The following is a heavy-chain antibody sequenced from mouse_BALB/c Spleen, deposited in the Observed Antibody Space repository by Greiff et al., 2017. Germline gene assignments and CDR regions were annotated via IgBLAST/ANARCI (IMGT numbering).Heavy chain of an antibody. Sequence: VQLQQSGAELVKPGASVKLSCTASGFNIKDTYMHWVKQRPEQGLEWIGRIDPANGNTKYDPKFQGKATITADTSSNTAYLQLSSLTSEDTAVYYCARYYRYDGYYAMDYWGQGTSVTVSS. V-gene: IGHV14-3*02. J-gene: IGHJ4*01. D-gene: IGHD2-14*01. CDR1: GFNIKDTY. CDR2: IDPANGNT. CDR3: ARYYRYDGYYAMDY.